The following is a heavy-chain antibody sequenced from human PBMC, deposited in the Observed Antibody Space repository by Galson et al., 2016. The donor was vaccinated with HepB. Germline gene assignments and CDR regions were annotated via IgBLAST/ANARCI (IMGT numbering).Heavy chain of an antibody. CDR3: ARESRQEYKWQRIKYNWFDP. CDR1: GGSISSGTYY. D-gene: IGHD5-12*01. CDR2: IYTTGST. V-gene: IGHV4-61*02. J-gene: IGHJ5*02. Sequence: TLSLTCTVSGGSISSGTYYWSWIRQPAGKGLEWIGRIYTTGSTNYNPSLKSRVSISIDTSKDYFSLNLSSVTAADPAVYYCARESRQEYKWQRIKYNWFDPGGRVTLVTVSS.